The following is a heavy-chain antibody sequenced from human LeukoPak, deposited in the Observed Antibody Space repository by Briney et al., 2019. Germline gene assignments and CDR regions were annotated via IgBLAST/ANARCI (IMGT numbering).Heavy chain of an antibody. D-gene: IGHD4-17*01. CDR3: NYGDYGLDS. CDR2: IFYNGRT. CDR1: GGSISSSNYY. Sequence: SETLSLTCTVSGGSISSSNYYWVWIRQPPGKRLEWVGYIFYNGRTSYNPSLKSRVTISIDTSKNQFSLNLSSVTAADTAVYYCNYGDYGLDSWGQGTLVTVSS. V-gene: IGHV4-61*05. J-gene: IGHJ4*02.